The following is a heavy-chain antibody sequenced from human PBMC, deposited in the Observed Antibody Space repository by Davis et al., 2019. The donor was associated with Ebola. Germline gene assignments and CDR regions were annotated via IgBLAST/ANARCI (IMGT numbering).Heavy chain of an antibody. J-gene: IGHJ4*02. V-gene: IGHV3-23*01. CDR2: ISTTGGST. CDR1: GFAFTSHA. CDR3: TRVIDGDYDGN. D-gene: IGHD4-17*01. Sequence: GGSLRLSCAASGFAFTSHAMGWVRQAPGKGLEWVSVISTTGGSTFYADSVKGRFTISRDNSKNTLYLQMNSLRVEDTAVYYCTRVIDGDYDGNWGQGTLVTVSS.